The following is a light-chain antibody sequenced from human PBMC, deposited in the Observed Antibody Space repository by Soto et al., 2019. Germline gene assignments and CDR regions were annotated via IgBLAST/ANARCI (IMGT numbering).Light chain of an antibody. Sequence: EVVLTQSPATLSLSPGERATLSCRASENVRTFVDWYQQKPGQAPRLLIYAASSRATGIPDRFSGSGSGTEFTLTVSRLEPEDFAVYYCQQYGISPWTFGQGTKVEIK. CDR1: ENVRTF. J-gene: IGKJ1*01. CDR3: QQYGISPWT. V-gene: IGKV3-20*01. CDR2: AAS.